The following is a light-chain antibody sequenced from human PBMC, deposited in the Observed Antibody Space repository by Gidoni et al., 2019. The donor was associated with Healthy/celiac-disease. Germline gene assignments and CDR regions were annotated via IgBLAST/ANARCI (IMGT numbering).Light chain of an antibody. J-gene: IGKJ1*01. V-gene: IGKV4-1*01. CDR2: WAS. CDR3: QQYYSTPPWT. Sequence: DIVMTQSPDPLAVSLGERATINCKSRQSVLYSSNNKNYLAWYQQKPGQPPKLLIYWASTRESGVPDRFSGNGSGTDFTLTISSLQAEDVAVYYCQQYYSTPPWTFGQGTKVEIK. CDR1: QSVLYSSNNKNY.